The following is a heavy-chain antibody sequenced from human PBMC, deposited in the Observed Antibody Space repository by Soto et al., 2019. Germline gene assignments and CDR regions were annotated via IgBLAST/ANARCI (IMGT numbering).Heavy chain of an antibody. J-gene: IGHJ4*02. CDR3: ARGNGSGFLEWFPYDY. CDR1: GYTFTSYD. V-gene: IGHV1-8*01. D-gene: IGHD3-3*01. CDR2: MNPNSGNT. Sequence: QVQLVQSGAEVKKPGASLTVSCKASGYTFTSYDINWVRQATGQGLEWRGWMNPNSGNTGYAQKFQGRVTMTRNTSISTAYMELSSLGSEDTAVYYCARGNGSGFLEWFPYDYWGQGTLVTVSS.